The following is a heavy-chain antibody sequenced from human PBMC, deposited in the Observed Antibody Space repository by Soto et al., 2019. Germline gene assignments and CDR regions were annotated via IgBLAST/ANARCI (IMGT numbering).Heavy chain of an antibody. J-gene: IGHJ6*02. V-gene: IGHV4-30-4*01. CDR3: ARDYYDSPYAMDV. D-gene: IGHD3-22*01. Sequence: QVQLQESGPGLLKPSQTLSLTCTVPGGSISSGDYYWSWIRQPPGKGLEWIGYIYNSGSTYHNPSLRGRVSISVDTSKNQFSLKVRSVTAADTAVYYCARDYYDSPYAMDVWGQGTTVTVSS. CDR2: IYNSGST. CDR1: GGSISSGDYY.